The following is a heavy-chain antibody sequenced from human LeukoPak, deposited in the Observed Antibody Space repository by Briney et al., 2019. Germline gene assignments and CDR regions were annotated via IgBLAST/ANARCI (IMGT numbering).Heavy chain of an antibody. CDR1: GGSISSYY. Sequence: SETLSLTCTVSGGSISSYYWSWIRQPPGKGLEWIGYIYYSGSTNYNPSLKSRVTISVDTSKNQFSLKLSSVTAADTAMYYCARRVTAAGTNWFDPWGQGTLVTVSS. D-gene: IGHD6-13*01. V-gene: IGHV4-59*08. J-gene: IGHJ5*02. CDR2: IYYSGST. CDR3: ARRVTAAGTNWFDP.